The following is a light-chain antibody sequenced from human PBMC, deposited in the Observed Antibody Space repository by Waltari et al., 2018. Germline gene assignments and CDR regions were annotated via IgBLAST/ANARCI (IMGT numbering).Light chain of an antibody. CDR1: SSDVGDYKY. V-gene: IGLV2-14*03. J-gene: IGLJ2*01. CDR2: DAI. CDR3: ASFISSTSGV. Sequence: QSALTQPDSVSGSPGQTITMSCTGTSSDVGDYKYVLWYQQYPGKAPKVIIYDAINRPSGLSDRFSGAKSRNSASLTISGLQAEDEAHYVCASFISSTSGVFGGGTRLTVL.